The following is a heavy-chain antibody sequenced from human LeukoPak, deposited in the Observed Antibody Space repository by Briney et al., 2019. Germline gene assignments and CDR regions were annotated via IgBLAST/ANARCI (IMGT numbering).Heavy chain of an antibody. V-gene: IGHV3-7*03. CDR3: ARVRGSSGYDFDY. CDR1: GFTFSSYW. J-gene: IGHJ4*02. D-gene: IGHD3-22*01. CDR2: IKQDGSEK. Sequence: GGSLRLSCAASGFTFSSYWMSWVRQAPGKGLEWVANIKQDGSEKYYVDSVKGRFTISRDNAKNSLYLQMNSLRAEDTAVYYCARVRGSSGYDFDYWGQGTLVTVSS.